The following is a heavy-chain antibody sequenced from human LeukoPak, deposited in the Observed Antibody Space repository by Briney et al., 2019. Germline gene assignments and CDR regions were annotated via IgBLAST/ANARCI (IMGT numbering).Heavy chain of an antibody. CDR3: ARWRYGDYYFDY. Sequence: SETLSLTCTVSGGSIRSYYWSWIRQPPGKGLEWIGEIHYSGSTNYNPSLKSRVTISVDTSKKQFSRKLSSVTAADTAVYYCARWRYGDYYFDYWGQGTLVTVSS. J-gene: IGHJ4*02. V-gene: IGHV4-59*01. CDR1: GGSIRSYY. CDR2: IHYSGST. D-gene: IGHD4-17*01.